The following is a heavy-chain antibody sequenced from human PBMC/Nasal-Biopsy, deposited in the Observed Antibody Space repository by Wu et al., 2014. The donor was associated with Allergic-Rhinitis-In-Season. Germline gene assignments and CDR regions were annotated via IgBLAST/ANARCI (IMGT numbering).Heavy chain of an antibody. J-gene: IGHJ4*02. CDR1: GFTFTRYW. CDR3: ANERGRYSSSSGGFDY. CDR2: ISGSGGST. D-gene: IGHD6-6*01. Sequence: LRLSCAASGFTFTRYWMSWVRQAPGKGLEWVSAISGSGGSTYYVDSVKGRFTISRDNSKNTLYLQMNSLRAEDTAVYYCANERGRYSSSSGGFDYWGQGTLVTV. V-gene: IGHV3-23*01.